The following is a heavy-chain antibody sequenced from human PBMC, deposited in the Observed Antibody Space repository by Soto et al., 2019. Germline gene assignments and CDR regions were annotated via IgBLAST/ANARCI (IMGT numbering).Heavy chain of an antibody. CDR1: GYTFTNYG. J-gene: IGHJ4*02. V-gene: IGHV1-18*01. D-gene: IGHD4-4*01. CDR2: LNTYNGNT. Sequence: QIQLVQSEGEVRQPGASVKVSCKTSGYTFTNYGVTWVRQAPGQGLEWMGWLNTYNGNTKYAPKLQGRVTMTTDTSTSTAYVELRSLRSDDTAVYYCATAQTPTESDFWGQGTLVTVSS. CDR3: ATAQTPTESDF.